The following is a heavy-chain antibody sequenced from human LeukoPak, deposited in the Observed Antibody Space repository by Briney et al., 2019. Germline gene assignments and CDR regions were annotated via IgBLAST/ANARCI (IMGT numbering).Heavy chain of an antibody. J-gene: IGHJ5*02. CDR3: AKMSTPGNWFDP. Sequence: GGSLRLSCVVSGFTFSSYSMSWVRQAPGKGLEWVSAISGSGDSTYYADSVKGRFTISRDNSKNTLYLQMNSLRAEDTAVYYCAKMSTPGNWFDPWGQGTLVTVSS. CDR2: ISGSGDST. V-gene: IGHV3-23*01. D-gene: IGHD2-2*01. CDR1: GFTFSSYS.